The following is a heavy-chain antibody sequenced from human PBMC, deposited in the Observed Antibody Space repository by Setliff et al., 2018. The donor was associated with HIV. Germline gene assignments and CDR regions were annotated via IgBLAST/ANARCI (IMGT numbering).Heavy chain of an antibody. CDR3: ARDVAPPLAGDVWSGNGL. CDR1: GGSIRSNY. CDR2: VYYRAKTGATT. Sequence: SETLSLTCSVSGGSIRSNYWSWIRQAPGKGLQWIGNVYYRAKTGATTDHNPSLRSRISIPLDVSKNQLSLRLRSVTAADTAIYYCARDVAPPLAGDVWSGNGLWGQGTQVTVSS. V-gene: IGHV4-59*01. J-gene: IGHJ4*02. D-gene: IGHD3-3*01.